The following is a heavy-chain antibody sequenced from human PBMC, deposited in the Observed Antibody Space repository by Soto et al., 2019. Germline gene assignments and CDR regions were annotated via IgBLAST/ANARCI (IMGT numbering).Heavy chain of an antibody. CDR1: GISFSNYW. CDR2: IFPDDSHI. CDR3: ARHRTSGYLKNDAFDI. J-gene: IGHJ3*02. V-gene: IGHV5-51*01. Sequence: EFLKTSFKGSGISFSNYWIGWVRQLPGKDLQWMGAIFPDDSHIRNSPSFQGQVAISADKSITTAYLQLTSLKASDTAVYFCARHRTSGYLKNDAFDIWGQGTMVTVSS. D-gene: IGHD3-22*01.